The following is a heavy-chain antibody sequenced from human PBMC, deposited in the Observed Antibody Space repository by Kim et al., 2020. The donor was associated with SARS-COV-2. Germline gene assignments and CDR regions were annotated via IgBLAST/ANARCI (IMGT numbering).Heavy chain of an antibody. CDR2: ISAYNGNT. CDR3: AGNPGYSYGYWFDP. D-gene: IGHD5-18*01. CDR1: GYTFTSYG. Sequence: ASVKVSCKASGYTFTSYGISWVRQAPGQGLEWMGWISAYNGNTNYAQKLQGRVTMTTDTSTSTAYMELRSLRSYDTTVYYCAGNPGYSYGYWFDPWVQGPLVTVCS. V-gene: IGHV1-18*01. J-gene: IGHJ5*02.